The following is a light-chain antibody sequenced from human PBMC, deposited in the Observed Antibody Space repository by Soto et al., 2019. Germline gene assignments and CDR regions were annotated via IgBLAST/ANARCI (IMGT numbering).Light chain of an antibody. J-gene: IGKJ1*01. V-gene: IGKV3-11*01. CDR1: QSVSSY. Sequence: EIALTQSPATLSLSPGERATLSCRASQSVSSYLAWHQQKPGQAPRLLIYDASNRATGIPARFSGSGSGTDFTLIISSLESEDFAIYYCQQYNNWPRTFGQGTKVEIK. CDR2: DAS. CDR3: QQYNNWPRT.